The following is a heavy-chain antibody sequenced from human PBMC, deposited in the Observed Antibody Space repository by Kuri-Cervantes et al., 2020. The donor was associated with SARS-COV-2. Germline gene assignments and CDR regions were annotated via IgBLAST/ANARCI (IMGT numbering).Heavy chain of an antibody. CDR2: IYYSGST. CDR3: ARGRGIAAAGTGSPAPGYFDL. CDR1: GGSIGSYY. V-gene: IGHV4-59*12. D-gene: IGHD6-13*01. J-gene: IGHJ2*01. Sequence: SETLSLTCTVSGGSIGSYYWSWIRQPPGKGLEWIGYIYYSGSTNYNPSLKSRVTISVDTSKNQFSLKLSSVTAADTAVYYCARGRGIAAAGTGSPAPGYFDLWGRGTLVTVSS.